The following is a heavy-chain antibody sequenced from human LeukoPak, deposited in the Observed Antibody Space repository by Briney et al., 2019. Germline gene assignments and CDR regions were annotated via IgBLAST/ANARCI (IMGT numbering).Heavy chain of an antibody. J-gene: IGHJ3*02. D-gene: IGHD2-21*02. V-gene: IGHV5-51*01. CDR1: GYSFSNYW. CDR2: IYPGDSDT. Sequence: GESLKISCKGSGYSFSNYWIGWVRQIPGKGLEWMGIIYPGDSDTRYSPSFQGQVTISADKSITTAYLQWSSLKASDTAMYYCATVVTARRFNAYDIWGQGTTVTVSS. CDR3: ATVVTARRFNAYDI.